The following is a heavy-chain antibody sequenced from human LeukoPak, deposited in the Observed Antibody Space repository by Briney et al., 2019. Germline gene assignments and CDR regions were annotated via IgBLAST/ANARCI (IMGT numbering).Heavy chain of an antibody. CDR3: ARGPHRITGTTESLDH. CDR1: GFTFSNYA. J-gene: IGHJ4*02. Sequence: GGSLRLSCAASGFTFSNYAMSWVRQAPGKGLEWVSTITGSGGGTYYADSVKGRFTISRDNSKNTLYLQMNSLRAEDTAVYYCARGPHRITGTTESLDHWGQGTLVTVSS. V-gene: IGHV3-23*01. D-gene: IGHD1-7*01. CDR2: ITGSGGGT.